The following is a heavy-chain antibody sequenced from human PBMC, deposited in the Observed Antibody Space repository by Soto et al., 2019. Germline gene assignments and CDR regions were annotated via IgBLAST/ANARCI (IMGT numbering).Heavy chain of an antibody. CDR1: EFTFSSYA. J-gene: IGHJ3*01. D-gene: IGHD3-22*01. Sequence: EVQLLESGGGLVHPGGSLRLSCEVSEFTFSSYAMSWVRQAPGKGLEWVSTISGSGVSTYYGDSVKGRFTISRDNSKNTLYLQMNSLRVEDTAMYYCAKDRGVVVVVTTGGAFDLWGQGTMVTVPS. V-gene: IGHV3-23*01. CDR3: AKDRGVVVVVTTGGAFDL. CDR2: ISGSGVST.